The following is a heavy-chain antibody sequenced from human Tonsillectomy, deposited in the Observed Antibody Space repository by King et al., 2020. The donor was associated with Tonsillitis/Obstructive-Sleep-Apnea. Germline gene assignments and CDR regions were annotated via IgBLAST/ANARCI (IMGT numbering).Heavy chain of an antibody. Sequence: HVQLVESGGGVVQPGRSLRLSCAASGFTFSSYAMHWVRQAPGKGLEWVAVISYDGSNKYYADSVKGRFTISRDNSKNTLYLQMNSLRAEDTAVYYCAREDELRYFDNPFDYWGQGTLVTVSS. CDR2: ISYDGSNK. CDR3: AREDELRYFDNPFDY. J-gene: IGHJ4*02. CDR1: GFTFSSYA. D-gene: IGHD3-9*01. V-gene: IGHV3-30*04.